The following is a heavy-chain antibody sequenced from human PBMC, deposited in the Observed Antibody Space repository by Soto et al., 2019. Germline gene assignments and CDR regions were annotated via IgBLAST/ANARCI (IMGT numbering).Heavy chain of an antibody. CDR3: GKGKELGVVRYGLDA. J-gene: IGHJ6*02. V-gene: IGHV3-74*02. CDR2: FGGDENYT. D-gene: IGHD3-3*01. CDR1: GFSVKRYW. Sequence: EVQLLESGGDLVQPGGSLRLSCGASGFSVKRYWMHWVRQAPGKGLVWLSRFGGDENYTDYADSVRGRFTISRDIAKNTIYLQMNSLRAEDTAVYYCGKGKELGVVRYGLDAWGQGTTVTVSS.